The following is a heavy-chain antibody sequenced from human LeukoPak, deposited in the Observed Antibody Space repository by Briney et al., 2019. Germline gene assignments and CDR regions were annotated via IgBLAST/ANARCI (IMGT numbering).Heavy chain of an antibody. J-gene: IGHJ3*02. CDR3: AKGGVLLWFGEFDAFDI. V-gene: IGHV3-23*01. Sequence: GGSLRLSCAASGFTFSSYWMSWVRQAPGKGLEWVSAISGSGGSTYYADSVKGRFTISRDNSKNTLYLQMNSLRAEDTAVYYCAKGGVLLWFGEFDAFDIWGQGTMVTVSS. CDR2: ISGSGGST. CDR1: GFTFSSYW. D-gene: IGHD3-10*01.